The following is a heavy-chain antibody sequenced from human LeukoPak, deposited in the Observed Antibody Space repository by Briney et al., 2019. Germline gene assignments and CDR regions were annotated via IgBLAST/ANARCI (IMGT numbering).Heavy chain of an antibody. CDR1: GFTVSSNY. CDR2: IYSGGST. J-gene: IGHJ4*02. CDR3: ARHRGYCSSTSCYPYYFDY. V-gene: IGHV3-66*04. Sequence: GGSLRLSCAASGFTVSSNYMSWVRQAPGKGPEWVSVIYSGGSTYYADSVKGRFTISRDNSKNTLYLQMNSVRAEDTAVYYCARHRGYCSSTSCYPYYFDYWGQGTLVTVSS. D-gene: IGHD2-2*01.